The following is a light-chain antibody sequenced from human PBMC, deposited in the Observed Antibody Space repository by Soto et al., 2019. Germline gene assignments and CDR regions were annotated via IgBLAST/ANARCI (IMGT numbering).Light chain of an antibody. J-gene: IGKJ2*01. CDR3: QQYGSSPPYT. CDR2: GAS. CDR1: QSVSSSY. V-gene: IGKV3-20*01. Sequence: VLTHSPGTLSLSPGERATLSCRAIQSVSSSYLAWYQQKPGQAPRLLIYGASSRATGIPDRSSGSGSGTDFTLTISRLEPEDFAVYYCQQYGSSPPYTFGQGTKVDIK.